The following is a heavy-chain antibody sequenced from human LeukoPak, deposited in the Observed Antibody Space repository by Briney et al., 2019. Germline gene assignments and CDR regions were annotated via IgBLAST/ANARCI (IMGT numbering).Heavy chain of an antibody. CDR2: IDPNTGDT. V-gene: IGHV1-2*06. CDR3: ARLGLHGSGTYYFFDY. Sequence: ASVKVSCEASGQSLTGYFIHWVRQAPGQGLEWVGRIDPNTGDTIYAQNFQGRVTVTSATSISTACMELSRLTSDDTAVYFCARLGLHGSGTYYFFDYWGQGTLVTVSS. CDR1: GQSLTGYF. J-gene: IGHJ4*02. D-gene: IGHD3-10*01.